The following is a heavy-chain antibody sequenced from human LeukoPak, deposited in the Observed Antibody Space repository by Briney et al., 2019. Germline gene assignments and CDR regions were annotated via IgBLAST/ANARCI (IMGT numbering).Heavy chain of an antibody. CDR2: IYYSGST. CDR1: GGSTSSYY. Sequence: SETLSLTCTVSGGSTSSYYWSWIRQPPGKGLEWIGYIYYSGSTNYNPSLKSRVTISVDTSKNQFSLKLSSVTAADTAVYYCARVEYSSSPYFDYWGQGTLVTVSS. J-gene: IGHJ4*02. D-gene: IGHD6-6*01. CDR3: ARVEYSSSPYFDY. V-gene: IGHV4-59*01.